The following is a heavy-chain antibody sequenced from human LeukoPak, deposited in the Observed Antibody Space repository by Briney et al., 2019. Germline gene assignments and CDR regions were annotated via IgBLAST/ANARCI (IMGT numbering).Heavy chain of an antibody. Sequence: TSETLSLTCTVSGGSISSYYWSWIRQPPGKGLEWIGYIYYSGSTNYNHSLKSRVTISVDTSKNQFSLKLSSVTAADTAVYYCARTGIGGDSSSWYVGWFDPWGQGTLVTVSS. J-gene: IGHJ5*02. CDR2: IYYSGST. D-gene: IGHD6-13*01. CDR1: GGSISSYY. V-gene: IGHV4-59*01. CDR3: ARTGIGGDSSSWYVGWFDP.